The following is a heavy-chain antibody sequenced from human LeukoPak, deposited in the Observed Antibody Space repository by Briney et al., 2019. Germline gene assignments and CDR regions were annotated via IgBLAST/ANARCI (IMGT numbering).Heavy chain of an antibody. V-gene: IGHV3-21*01. CDR3: ARDRDGYNPNPPDY. J-gene: IGHJ4*02. CDR1: GFTFSSYS. D-gene: IGHD5-24*01. Sequence: GGSLRLSCAASGFTFSSYSMNWVRQAPGKGLEWASSISSSSSYIYYADSVKGRFTISRDNAKNSLYLQMNSLRAEDTAVYYCARDRDGYNPNPPDYWGQGTLVTVSS. CDR2: ISSSSSYI.